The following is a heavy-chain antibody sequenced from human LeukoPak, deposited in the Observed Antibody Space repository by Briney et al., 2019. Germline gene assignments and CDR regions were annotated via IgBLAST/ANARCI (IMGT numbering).Heavy chain of an antibody. CDR2: INHSGST. Sequence: SETLSLTCAVYGGSFSGYYWSWIRQPPGKGLEWIGEINHSGSTNYNPSLKSRVTISVDTSKNQFSLKLSSVTAADTAVYYCARVRLMVCAIRIAAAGVFDYWGQGTPVTVSS. J-gene: IGHJ4*02. D-gene: IGHD6-13*01. V-gene: IGHV4-34*01. CDR1: GGSFSGYY. CDR3: ARVRLMVCAIRIAAAGVFDY.